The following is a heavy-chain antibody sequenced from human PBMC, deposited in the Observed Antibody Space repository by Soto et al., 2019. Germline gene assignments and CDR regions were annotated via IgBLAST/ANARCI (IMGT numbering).Heavy chain of an antibody. V-gene: IGHV4-4*07. D-gene: IGHD6-19*01. CDR1: NGSISSYY. Sequence: PSETLSLTCTVSNGSISSYYWSGIGQPAGKGLEWIGRIYTSGSTNYNPSLKSRVTMSVDTSKNQFSLKLSSVTAADTAVYYCARDSSGLEAPPNKNNWFDPWGQGTLVTVSS. J-gene: IGHJ5*02. CDR3: ARDSSGLEAPPNKNNWFDP. CDR2: IYTSGST.